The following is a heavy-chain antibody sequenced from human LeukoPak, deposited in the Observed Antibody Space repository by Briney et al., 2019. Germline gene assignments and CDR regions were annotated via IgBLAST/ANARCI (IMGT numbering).Heavy chain of an antibody. J-gene: IGHJ5*02. CDR1: GFTFGDYA. Sequence: GGSLRLSCTASGFTFGDYAMSWFRQAPGKGLEWVGFIRSKAYGGTTEYAASVKGRFTISRDDSQSIAYLQMNSLKTEDTAVYYCTRAIPMVRGVRWFDPWGQGTLVTVSS. V-gene: IGHV3-49*03. D-gene: IGHD3-10*01. CDR3: TRAIPMVRGVRWFDP. CDR2: IRSKAYGGTT.